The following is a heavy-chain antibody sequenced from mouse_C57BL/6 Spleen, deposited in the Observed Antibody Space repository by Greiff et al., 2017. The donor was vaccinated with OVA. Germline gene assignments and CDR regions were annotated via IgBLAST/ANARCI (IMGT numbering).Heavy chain of an antibody. D-gene: IGHD2-14*01. CDR2: IYPGDGDT. CDR3: ARWVRDYLDY. CDR1: GYAFSSSW. J-gene: IGHJ2*01. Sequence: VQLQQSGPELVKPGASVKISCKASGYAFSSSWMNWVKQRPGKGLEWIGRIYPGDGDTNYNGKFNGKATLNADQSSSTAYMQLSRLTSEDSAVYFWARWVRDYLDYWGQGTTLTVSS. V-gene: IGHV1-82*01.